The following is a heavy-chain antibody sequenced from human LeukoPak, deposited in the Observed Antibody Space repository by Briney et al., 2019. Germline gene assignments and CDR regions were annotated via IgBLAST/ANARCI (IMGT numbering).Heavy chain of an antibody. J-gene: IGHJ3*02. V-gene: IGHV1-69*05. Sequence: SVKVSCKASGGTFSSYAISWVRRAPGQGLEWMGGIIPIFGTANYAQKFQGRVTITTDESTSTAYMELSSLRSEDTAVYYCARTQNVVVTAIYAFDIWGQGTMVTVSS. CDR1: GGTFSSYA. CDR3: ARTQNVVVTAIYAFDI. D-gene: IGHD2-21*02. CDR2: IIPIFGTA.